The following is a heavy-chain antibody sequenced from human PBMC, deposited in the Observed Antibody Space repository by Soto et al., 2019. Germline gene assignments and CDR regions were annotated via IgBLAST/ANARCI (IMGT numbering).Heavy chain of an antibody. D-gene: IGHD2-15*01. J-gene: IGHJ6*02. CDR2: IRGFSPYT. CDR1: GFTFRRYT. Sequence: GGSLRLSCVASGFTFRRYTMNWVRQAPGKGRGWVSAIRGFSPYTFYADSVKSRFTISRDNAKNSLYLQMNSLRAEDTAVYYCARDRGYDAHDYYYNAMDVWGQGTMVTVSS. CDR3: ARDRGYDAHDYYYNAMDV. V-gene: IGHV3-21*01.